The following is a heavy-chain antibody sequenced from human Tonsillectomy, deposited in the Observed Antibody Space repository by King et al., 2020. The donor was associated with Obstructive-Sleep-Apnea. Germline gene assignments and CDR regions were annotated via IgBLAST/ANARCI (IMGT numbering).Heavy chain of an antibody. Sequence: QLQESGPGLVKPSQTLSLTCAVSGGSINSGGYSWSWIRQPPGKGLEWIGCIYTSGSTYYNPSLKSRPTISVDPSKNQFSLNLSSVTAADTAVYYCARVLSTMITRGDAFDIWGQGTMVTVSS. J-gene: IGHJ3*02. CDR3: ARVLSTMITRGDAFDI. V-gene: IGHV4-30-4*07. D-gene: IGHD3-22*01. CDR1: GGSINSGGYS. CDR2: IYTSGST.